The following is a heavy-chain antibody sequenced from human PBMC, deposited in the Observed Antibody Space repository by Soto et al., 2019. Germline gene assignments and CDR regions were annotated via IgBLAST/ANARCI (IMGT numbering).Heavy chain of an antibody. CDR3: AKDIASGSFNGMDV. Sequence: EVQLVESGGGLVQPGRSLRLSCAASGFTFDDYAMHWVRQAPGKGLEWVSGISWNSGSIGYADSVKGRFTISRDNAKNSLYLQMNSLRAEDTALCYCAKDIASGSFNGMDVWGQGTTVTVSS. J-gene: IGHJ6*02. D-gene: IGHD3-10*01. V-gene: IGHV3-9*01. CDR1: GFTFDDYA. CDR2: ISWNSGSI.